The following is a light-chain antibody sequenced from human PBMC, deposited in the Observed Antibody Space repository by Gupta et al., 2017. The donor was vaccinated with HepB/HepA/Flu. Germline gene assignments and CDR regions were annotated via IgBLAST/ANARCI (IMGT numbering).Light chain of an antibody. Sequence: QSVLTQPPAVYGAPGQRVTISCTGNSSNIGAGYDVHWYQQPPGTAPKPLIFGIFNRPSGVPDRFSGSKSGTSASLAITGLRAEDEADYYCQSYDSSLSAWVFGGGTKLTVL. CDR2: GIF. CDR1: SSNIGAGYD. CDR3: QSYDSSLSAWV. J-gene: IGLJ3*02. V-gene: IGLV1-40*01.